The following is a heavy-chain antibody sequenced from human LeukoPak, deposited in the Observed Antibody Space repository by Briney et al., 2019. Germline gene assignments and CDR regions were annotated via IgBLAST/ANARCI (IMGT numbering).Heavy chain of an antibody. CDR1: GGSISSSSYY. J-gene: IGHJ4*02. CDR3: ARNRIAAAGTHFDY. CDR2: IYTSGST. V-gene: IGHV4-61*02. D-gene: IGHD6-13*01. Sequence: PSETLSLTCTVSGGSISSSSYYWSWIRQPAGKGLEWIGRIYTSGSTNYNPSLKSRVTISVDTSKNQFSLKLSSVTAADTAVYYCARNRIAAAGTHFDYWGQGTLVTVSS.